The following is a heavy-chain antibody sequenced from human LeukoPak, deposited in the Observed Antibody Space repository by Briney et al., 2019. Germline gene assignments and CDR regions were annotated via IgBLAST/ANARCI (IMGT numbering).Heavy chain of an antibody. V-gene: IGHV1-69*05. D-gene: IGHD1-14*01. Sequence: SSVKVSCKASGGTFSSYAIGWVRQAPGQGLEWMGRIIPIFGTANYAQKFQGRVTITTDESTSTAYMELSSLRSEDTAVYYCARDLTKYWYFDLWGRGTLVTVSS. CDR1: GGTFSSYA. CDR3: ARDLTKYWYFDL. CDR2: IIPIFGTA. J-gene: IGHJ2*01.